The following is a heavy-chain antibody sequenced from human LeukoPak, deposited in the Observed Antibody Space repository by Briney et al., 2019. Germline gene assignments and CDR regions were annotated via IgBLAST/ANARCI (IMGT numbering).Heavy chain of an antibody. CDR2: ISYDGSKK. CDR1: GFTFGSYG. V-gene: IGHV3-30*03. D-gene: IGHD2-2*01. J-gene: IGHJ4*02. Sequence: PGGSLRLSCAASGFTFGSYGMHWVRQAPGKGLEWVAVISYDGSKKYYADSVKGRFTISRDNSKNTLYLQMNSLRAEDTAVYYCARLKLLWSNYFDYWGQGTLVTVSS. CDR3: ARLKLLWSNYFDY.